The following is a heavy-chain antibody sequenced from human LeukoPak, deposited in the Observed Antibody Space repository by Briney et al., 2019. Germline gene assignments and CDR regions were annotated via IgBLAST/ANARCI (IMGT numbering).Heavy chain of an antibody. Sequence: PSETLSLTCTVSGGSISSGGYYWTRIRQHPGKGLEWIANIYYSGDTYYNPSLRSRISIFVDTSKNQFSLKVTSATAADTAVYFCARADSGYGGYFDYWGQGTLVIVSS. V-gene: IGHV4-31*03. D-gene: IGHD5-12*01. CDR1: GGSISSGGYY. CDR2: IYYSGDT. CDR3: ARADSGYGGYFDY. J-gene: IGHJ4*02.